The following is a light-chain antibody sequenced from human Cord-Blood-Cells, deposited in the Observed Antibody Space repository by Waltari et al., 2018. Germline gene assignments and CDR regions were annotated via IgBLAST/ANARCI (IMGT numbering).Light chain of an antibody. CDR1: QSLLHSNGYNY. J-gene: IGKJ2*01. V-gene: IGKV2-28*01. Sequence: DIVMTQSPLSLPVTPGEPASTPCRSSQSLLHSNGYNYLDWYLQKPGHSPQLLIYLGSNRASGVPDRFSGSGSGTDFTLKISRVEAEDVGVYYCMQALQTPYTFGQGTKLEIK. CDR3: MQALQTPYT. CDR2: LGS.